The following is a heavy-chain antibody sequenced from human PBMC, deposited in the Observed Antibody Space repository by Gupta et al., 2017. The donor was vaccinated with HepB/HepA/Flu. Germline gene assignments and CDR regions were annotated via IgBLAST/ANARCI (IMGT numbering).Heavy chain of an antibody. V-gene: IGHV3-11*01. CDR1: GFIFSDYY. J-gene: IGHJ6*02. Sequence: QLQLVESGGGLVKPGGSLRLSCAASGFIFSDYYMSWFRLAPGKGLECISYMSDDGPTRNYADPGRGRVTLSRANAKNSLDLPMDSLPTEDTAVYYCERDRVETRYKGLDVGGRGTTVTVSS. CDR2: MSDDGPTR. CDR3: ERDRVETRYKGLDV. D-gene: IGHD5-24*01.